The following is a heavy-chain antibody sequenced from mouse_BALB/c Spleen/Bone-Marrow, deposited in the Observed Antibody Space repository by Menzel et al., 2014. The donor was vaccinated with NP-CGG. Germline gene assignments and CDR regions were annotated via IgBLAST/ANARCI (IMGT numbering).Heavy chain of an antibody. CDR1: GYTFTDYV. D-gene: IGHD2-1*01. CDR2: IYPGSGST. J-gene: IGHJ4*01. CDR3: ARGGNFAAMDY. Sequence: VQLQQSGPELVKPGTSVKMSCKASGYTFTDYVIIWVKQRTGQGLERIGEIYPGSGSTSYNEKFKDKGALTADKSSNTTYMQLSSLTSEDSAVYFCARGGNFAAMDYWGQGTSVTVSS. V-gene: IGHV1-77*01.